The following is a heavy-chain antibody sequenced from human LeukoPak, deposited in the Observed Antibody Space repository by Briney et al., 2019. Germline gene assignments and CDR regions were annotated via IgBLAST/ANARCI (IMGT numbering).Heavy chain of an antibody. CDR1: GYTFTNYH. D-gene: IGHD6-13*01. CDR3: ARGPKGIAAAGPDNFDY. Sequence: ASVKVSCKASGYTFTNYHIAWVRQAPGQGLEWMGWISAYNGNTNYAQKLQGRVIMTTDTSTSTAYMELRSLRSDDTAVYFCARGPKGIAAAGPDNFDYWGQGILVTVSS. J-gene: IGHJ4*02. CDR2: ISAYNGNT. V-gene: IGHV1-18*01.